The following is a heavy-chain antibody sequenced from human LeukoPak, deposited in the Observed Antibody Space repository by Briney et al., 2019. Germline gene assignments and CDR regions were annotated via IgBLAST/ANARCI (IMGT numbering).Heavy chain of an antibody. V-gene: IGHV3-9*01. D-gene: IGHD3-22*01. Sequence: PGGSLRLSCAASGFTFDDYAMHWVRHAPGKGLEWVSGISWNSGSIGYADSVKGRFTISRDNAKNSLYLQMNSLRAEDTALYYCAKDSGYYYVGDAFDIWGQGTMVTVSS. CDR3: AKDSGYYYVGDAFDI. J-gene: IGHJ3*02. CDR1: GFTFDDYA. CDR2: ISWNSGSI.